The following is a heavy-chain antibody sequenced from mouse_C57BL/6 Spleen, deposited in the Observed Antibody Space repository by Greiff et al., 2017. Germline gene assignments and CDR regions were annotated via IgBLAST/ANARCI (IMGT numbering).Heavy chain of an antibody. CDR1: GYSITSGYY. V-gene: IGHV3-6*01. J-gene: IGHJ2*01. Sequence: EVKLMESGPGLVKPSQSLSLTCSVTGYSITSGYYWNWIRQFPGNKLEWMGYISYDGSNNYNPSLKNRISITRDTSKNQFFLKLNSVTTEDTATYYCARLKLGCYGSPYYFDYWGQGTTLTVSS. D-gene: IGHD1-1*01. CDR3: ARLKLGCYGSPYYFDY. CDR2: ISYDGSN.